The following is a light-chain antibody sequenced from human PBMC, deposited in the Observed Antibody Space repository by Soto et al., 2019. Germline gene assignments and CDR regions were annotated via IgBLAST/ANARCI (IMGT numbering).Light chain of an antibody. CDR2: DAS. CDR3: QQRMNWPPIT. CDR1: QSVNRY. V-gene: IGKV3-11*01. J-gene: IGKJ5*01. Sequence: EIVLTQSPATLSLSPGEIATLSCRASQSVNRYLAWYQQKPGQAPRLLIYDASNRATGIPVRFSGSGSETDFTLTINSLEPEDFAVYYCQQRMNWPPITFGQGTRLEIK.